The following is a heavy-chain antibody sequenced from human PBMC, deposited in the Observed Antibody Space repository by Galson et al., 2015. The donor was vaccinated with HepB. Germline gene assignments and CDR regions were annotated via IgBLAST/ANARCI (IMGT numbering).Heavy chain of an antibody. CDR2: ISYDGSNK. CDR1: GFTFSSYG. D-gene: IGHD6-13*01. V-gene: IGHV3-30*18. Sequence: SLRLSCEASGFTFSSYGMSWVRQAPGKGLEWVAVISYDGSNKYYADSVKGRFTISTDNSKNTLYLQMNSLRAEDTAVYYCAKDGQQLGVMDVWGKGTTVTVSS. CDR3: AKDGQQLGVMDV. J-gene: IGHJ6*03.